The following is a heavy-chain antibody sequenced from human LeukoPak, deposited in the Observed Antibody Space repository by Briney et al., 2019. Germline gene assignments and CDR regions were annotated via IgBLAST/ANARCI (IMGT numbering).Heavy chain of an antibody. V-gene: IGHV4-39*01. CDR2: IYYSGST. CDR1: GGSISSSSYY. J-gene: IGHJ4*02. CDR3: ARQNLVGAIL. Sequence: SETLSLTCTVSGGSISSSSYYWGWIRQPPGKGLEWIGSIYYSGSTYYNPSLKSRVTISVDTSKNQFSLKLSSVTAADTAVYYCARQNLVGAILWGQGTLVTVSS. D-gene: IGHD1-26*01.